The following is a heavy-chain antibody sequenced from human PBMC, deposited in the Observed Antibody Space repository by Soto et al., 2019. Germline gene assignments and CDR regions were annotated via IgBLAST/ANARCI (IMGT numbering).Heavy chain of an antibody. CDR2: LNPSGGST. J-gene: IGHJ3*01. CDR3: ARGGGCSGGSCXDAFDL. V-gene: IGHV1-46*01. D-gene: IGHD2-15*01. CDR1: GYTFTTYY. Sequence: AASVKFSGRPSGYTFTTYYMHGVGQAPGQGLRWMGILNPSGGSTSYAQKFQGRVTMPRHPSTSQVYMELRSLRFEDTAAYYCARGGGCSGGSCXDAFDLWG.